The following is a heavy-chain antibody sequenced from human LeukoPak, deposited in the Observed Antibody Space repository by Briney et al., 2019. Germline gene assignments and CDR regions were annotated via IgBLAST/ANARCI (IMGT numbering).Heavy chain of an antibody. CDR2: IYYSGST. V-gene: IGHV4-39*01. CDR1: GGSISSSSYY. D-gene: IGHD1-26*01. Sequence: PSETLSLTCTVSGGSISSSSYYWAWIRQPPGKGLEWIGSIYYSGSTYYNPSLKSRVTISVDTSKNQFSLKLSSVTAADTAVYYCARHQRRWELHWGQGTLVTVSS. CDR3: ARHQRRWELH. J-gene: IGHJ4*02.